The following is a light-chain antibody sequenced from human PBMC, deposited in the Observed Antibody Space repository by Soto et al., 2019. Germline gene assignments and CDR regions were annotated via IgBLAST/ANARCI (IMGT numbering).Light chain of an antibody. V-gene: IGLV1-51*01. CDR1: SSNSGNNY. CDR3: GTWDSSLSAGNVV. CDR2: DNN. J-gene: IGLJ2*01. Sequence: QSVLTQPPSVSAAPGQKVPISCSGSSSNSGNNYVSWYQQLPGTAPKLLIYDNNKRPSGIPDRFSGSKSGTSATLGITGLQTGDEADYYCGTWDSSLSAGNVVFGGGTKRPS.